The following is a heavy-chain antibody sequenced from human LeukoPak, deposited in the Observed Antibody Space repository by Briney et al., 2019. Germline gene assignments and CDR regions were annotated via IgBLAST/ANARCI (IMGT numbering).Heavy chain of an antibody. J-gene: IGHJ4*02. CDR3: AREAVVVVPATWYFDY. V-gene: IGHV1-8*03. CDR1: GYTFTTLD. Sequence: PWASVKVSCKASGYTFTTLDINWVRQATGQGLEWMGWINPNSGSTGYAQKFQGRVTITRDTSTSTAYMELSSLRSEDTAVYYCAREAVVVVPATWYFDYWGQGTLVTVSS. D-gene: IGHD2-15*01. CDR2: INPNSGST.